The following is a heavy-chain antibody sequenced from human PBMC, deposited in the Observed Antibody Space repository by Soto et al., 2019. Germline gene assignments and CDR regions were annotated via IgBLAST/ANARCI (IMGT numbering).Heavy chain of an antibody. CDR3: ANLWSDYYDSSGYFPGY. D-gene: IGHD3-22*01. Sequence: GGSLRRSCAASGFTFSSYGMHWVRQAPGKGLEWVAVISYDGSNKYYADSVKGRFTISRDNSKNTLYLQMNSLRAEDTAVYYCANLWSDYYDSSGYFPGYWGQGTLVTVSS. CDR1: GFTFSSYG. V-gene: IGHV3-30*18. J-gene: IGHJ4*02. CDR2: ISYDGSNK.